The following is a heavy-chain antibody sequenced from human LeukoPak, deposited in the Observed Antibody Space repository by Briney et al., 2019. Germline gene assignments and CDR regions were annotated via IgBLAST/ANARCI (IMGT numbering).Heavy chain of an antibody. Sequence: ASVKVSCMASGYTFINYDIRWVRQAPGQGLEWMGWISAYNGNTNYAQKFQGRVTMTTDTSTSTAYMELRSLRSDDTAVYFCAREVTHHVYYGMDVWGQGTTVTVSS. V-gene: IGHV1-18*01. CDR2: ISAYNGNT. CDR1: GYTFINYD. D-gene: IGHD4-11*01. CDR3: AREVTHHVYYGMDV. J-gene: IGHJ6*02.